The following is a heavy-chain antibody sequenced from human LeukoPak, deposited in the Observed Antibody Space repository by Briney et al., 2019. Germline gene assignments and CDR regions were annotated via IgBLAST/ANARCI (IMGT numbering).Heavy chain of an antibody. Sequence: PSETLSLTCTVSGGSISSYYWSWTRQPPGKGLEWIGYIYYSGSTNYNPSLKSRVTISVDTSKNQFSLKLSSVTAADTAVYYCARWVGATVFDYWGQGTLVTVSS. CDR1: GGSISSYY. V-gene: IGHV4-59*01. D-gene: IGHD1-26*01. J-gene: IGHJ4*02. CDR2: IYYSGST. CDR3: ARWVGATVFDY.